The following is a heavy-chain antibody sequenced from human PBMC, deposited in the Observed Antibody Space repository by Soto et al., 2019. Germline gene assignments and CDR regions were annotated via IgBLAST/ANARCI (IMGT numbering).Heavy chain of an antibody. Sequence: ASVKVSCKASGGTFSSYAISWVRQAPGQGLEWMGGIIPIFGTANYAQKFQGRVTITADESTSTAYMELSSLRSEDTAVYYCARCSLEGTSCYGGGGWFDPWGQGTLVTVSS. CDR1: GGTFSSYA. J-gene: IGHJ5*02. CDR3: ARCSLEGTSCYGGGGWFDP. CDR2: IIPIFGTA. V-gene: IGHV1-69*13. D-gene: IGHD2-2*01.